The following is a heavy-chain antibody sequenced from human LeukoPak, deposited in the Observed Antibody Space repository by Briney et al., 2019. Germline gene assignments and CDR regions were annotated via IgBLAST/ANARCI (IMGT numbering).Heavy chain of an antibody. V-gene: IGHV1-8*02. CDR1: GGTFSSYA. J-gene: IGHJ4*02. CDR3: ARGPTVDSSGWYAGEEDY. D-gene: IGHD6-19*01. Sequence: GASVKVSCKASGGTFSSYAISWVRQATGQGLEWMGWMNPNSGNTGYAQKFRGRVTMTRNTSISTAYMELSSLRSEDTAVYYCARGPTVDSSGWYAGEEDYWGQGTLVTVSS. CDR2: MNPNSGNT.